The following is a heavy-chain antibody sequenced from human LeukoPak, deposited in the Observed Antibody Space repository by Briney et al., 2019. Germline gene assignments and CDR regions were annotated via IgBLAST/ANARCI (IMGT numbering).Heavy chain of an antibody. V-gene: IGHV4-39*01. CDR1: GGSISSSSYY. Sequence: SETLSLTCTVSGGSISSSSYYWGWIRQPPGRGLEWIGSIYYSGSTYYNPSLKSRVTISVDTSKNQFSLKLSSVTAADTAVYYCARGDCSSTSCSRHYFDYWGQGTLVTVSS. J-gene: IGHJ4*02. CDR2: IYYSGST. CDR3: ARGDCSSTSCSRHYFDY. D-gene: IGHD2-2*01.